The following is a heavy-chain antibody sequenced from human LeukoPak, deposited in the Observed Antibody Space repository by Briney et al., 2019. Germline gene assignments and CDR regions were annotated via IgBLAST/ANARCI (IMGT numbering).Heavy chain of an antibody. V-gene: IGHV1-2*02. Sequence: ASVKVSCKASGYTFTGYYMHWVRQAPGQGLEWMGWINPNSGGTDYAQKFQGRVTMTRDTSISTAYMELSRLRSDDTAVYYCARDLHFDDGSGDWGQGTPVTVSS. CDR3: ARDLHFDDGSGD. J-gene: IGHJ4*02. D-gene: IGHD3-22*01. CDR1: GYTFTGYY. CDR2: INPNSGGT.